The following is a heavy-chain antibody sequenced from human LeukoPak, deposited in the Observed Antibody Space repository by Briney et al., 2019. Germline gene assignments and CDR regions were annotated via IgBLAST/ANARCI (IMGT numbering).Heavy chain of an antibody. CDR1: GGTFSSYI. CDR3: ARGYPSTLYKADYVHPYYLDY. CDR2: IIPMFGTT. D-gene: IGHD4-17*01. J-gene: IGHJ4*02. V-gene: IGHV1-69*06. Sequence: SVKVSCKASGGTFSSYIIKWVRQAPGQGLEWMGGIIPMFGTTIYAQKFPGRVTITADKSTSTAYMELSSLRSEDTAVYYCARGYPSTLYKADYVHPYYLDYWGQGTLVTVSS.